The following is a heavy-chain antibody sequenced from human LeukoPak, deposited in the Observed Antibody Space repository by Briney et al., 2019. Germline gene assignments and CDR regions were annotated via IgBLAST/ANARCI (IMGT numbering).Heavy chain of an antibody. CDR3: ARGGIAAAGPARYYGMDV. CDR2: IYHSGST. Sequence: PSETLSLTCAVSGGSISSSNWWSWVRQPPGKGLEWIGEIYHSGSTNYNPSLKSRVTISVDKSKNQFSLKLSSVTAADTAVYYCARGGIAAAGPARYYGMDVWGQGTTVTVSS. V-gene: IGHV4-4*02. CDR1: GGSISSSNW. D-gene: IGHD6-13*01. J-gene: IGHJ6*02.